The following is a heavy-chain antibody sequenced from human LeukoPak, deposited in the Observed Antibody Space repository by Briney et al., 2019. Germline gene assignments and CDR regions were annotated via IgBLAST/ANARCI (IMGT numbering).Heavy chain of an antibody. D-gene: IGHD5/OR15-5a*01. CDR3: ARGVSGTGPDI. CDR2: INTDGSTT. Sequence: GGSLGLSCAASGFTFSSYSMNWVRQAPGKGLVWVSRINTDGSTTDYADSVKGRFAISRDNAKNTLYLQMNSLRADDTAIYYCARGVSGTGPDIWGQGTMVTVSS. CDR1: GFTFSSYS. J-gene: IGHJ3*02. V-gene: IGHV3-74*01.